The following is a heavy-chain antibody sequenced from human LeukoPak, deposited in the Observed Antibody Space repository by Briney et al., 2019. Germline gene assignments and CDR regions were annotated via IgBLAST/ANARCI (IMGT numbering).Heavy chain of an antibody. CDR3: ARDRGDGYGFHWFDP. D-gene: IGHD3-10*01. J-gene: IGHJ5*02. Sequence: GASVKVSCKASGYTFTGYYMHWVRQAPGQGLEWMGWINPNSGGTNYAQKFQGRVTMTRDTSISTAYMELSRLRPDDTAVYYCARDRGDGYGFHWFDPWGQGTLVTVSS. CDR2: INPNSGGT. V-gene: IGHV1-2*02. CDR1: GYTFTGYY.